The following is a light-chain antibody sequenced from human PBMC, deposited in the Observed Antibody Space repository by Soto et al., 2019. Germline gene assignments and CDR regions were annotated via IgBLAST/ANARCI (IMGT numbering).Light chain of an antibody. V-gene: IGKV3-15*01. J-gene: IGKJ1*01. CDR3: QPSNNWPRT. CDR1: QSVSSN. CDR2: GAS. Sequence: EILMAQSLDTMSVSPGSRGTLSWMASQSVSSNLAWYQQKPGQAPRLLIYGASARATGIPYRFSGSVSGTEFTLNISSMQSEDFAVYYCQPSNNWPRTFGTGTKVDIK.